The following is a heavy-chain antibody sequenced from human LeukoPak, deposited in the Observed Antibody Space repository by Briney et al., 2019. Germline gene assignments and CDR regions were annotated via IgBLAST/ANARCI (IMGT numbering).Heavy chain of an antibody. D-gene: IGHD1-1*01. V-gene: IGHV4-30-2*01. J-gene: IGHJ1*01. CDR3: ARDNENFQH. Sequence: SQTLSLTCTVSGGSISSGGYYWSWIRQPPGKGLEWIGYIYHSGSTYYNPSLKSRVTISVDRSKNQFSLKLSSVTAADTAVYYCARDNENFQHWGQGTLVTVSS. CDR1: GGSISSGGYY. CDR2: IYHSGST.